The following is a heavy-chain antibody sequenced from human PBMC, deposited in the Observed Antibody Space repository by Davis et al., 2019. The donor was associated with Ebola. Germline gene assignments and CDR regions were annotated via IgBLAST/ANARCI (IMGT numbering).Heavy chain of an antibody. V-gene: IGHV3-33*01. Sequence: PGGSLRLSCAASGFTFSDYAMHWVRQAPGKGLEWVIVIWYDGSNKYSAASVKGRFTISRDNSKNTVHLQMNSLRAEDTAIYYCARGQRLSEYWGQGTPVTVSS. CDR1: GFTFSDYA. CDR2: IWYDGSNK. CDR3: ARGQRLSEY. J-gene: IGHJ4*02.